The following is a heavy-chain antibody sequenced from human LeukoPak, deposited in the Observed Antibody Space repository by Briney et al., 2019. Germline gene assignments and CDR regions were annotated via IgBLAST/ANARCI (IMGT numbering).Heavy chain of an antibody. CDR1: GFAFSSYA. CDR3: AKVHYYDSSPGAFDI. CDR2: ISGSGGST. J-gene: IGHJ3*02. D-gene: IGHD3-22*01. V-gene: IGHV3-23*01. Sequence: GGSLRLSCAASGFAFSSYAMSWVRQAPGKGLEWVSAISGSGGSTYYADSVKGRFTISRDNSKNTLYLQMNSLRAEDTAVYYCAKVHYYDSSPGAFDIWGQGTMVTVSS.